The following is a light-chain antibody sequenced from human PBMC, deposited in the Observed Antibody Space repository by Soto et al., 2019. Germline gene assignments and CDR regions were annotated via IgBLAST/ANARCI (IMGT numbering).Light chain of an antibody. V-gene: IGLV1-44*01. CDR3: AAWDDSLNGPV. CDR1: SSNIGSNT. Sequence: QSVLSQPPSASGTPGQGVTISCSGSSSNIGSNTVNWYQQLPGTAPKLLIYSNNQRPSGVPDRFSGSKSGTSASLAISGLQSEDEADYYCAAWDDSLNGPVFGGGTKRPS. J-gene: IGLJ2*01. CDR2: SNN.